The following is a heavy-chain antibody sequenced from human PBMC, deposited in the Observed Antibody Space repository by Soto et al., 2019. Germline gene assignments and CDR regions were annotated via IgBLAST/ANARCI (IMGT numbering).Heavy chain of an antibody. CDR1: GFTFSGSA. V-gene: IGHV3-73*02. D-gene: IGHD6-13*01. Sequence: EVQLAESGGGLVQPGGSLKLSCAASGFTFSGSAMHWVRQASGKGLEWVGRIRSKANSYAPAYAASVKGRFTISRDDSQSTAYLPMNSLKTEDAAVYYCTSRSYSSSIYSYYYGMDVWGNGTTVTVSS. J-gene: IGHJ6*04. CDR3: TSRSYSSSIYSYYYGMDV. CDR2: IRSKANSYAP.